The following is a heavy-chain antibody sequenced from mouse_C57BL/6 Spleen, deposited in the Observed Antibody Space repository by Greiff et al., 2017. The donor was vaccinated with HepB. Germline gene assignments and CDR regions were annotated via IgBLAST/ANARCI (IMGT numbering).Heavy chain of an antibody. Sequence: EVQLQESGPGLVKPSQSLSLTCSVTGYSITSGYYWNWIRQFPGNKLEWMGYISYDGSNNYNPSLKNRISITRDTSKNQFFLKLNSVTTEDTATYYCARDHYSNYGAMDYWGQGTSVTVSS. CDR2: ISYDGSN. CDR1: GYSITSGYY. CDR3: ARDHYSNYGAMDY. D-gene: IGHD2-5*01. V-gene: IGHV3-6*01. J-gene: IGHJ4*01.